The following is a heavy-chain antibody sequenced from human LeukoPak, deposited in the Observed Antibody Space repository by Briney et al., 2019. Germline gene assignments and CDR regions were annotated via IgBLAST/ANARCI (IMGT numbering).Heavy chain of an antibody. CDR1: GFTFWSSE. V-gene: IGHV3-48*03. Sequence: PGGSLRLSCAASGFTFWSSEMSWVRQAPGKGLEWVSYISSSGSTIYYADSVKGRFTISRDNAKKSLYLQMNSLRAEDTAVYYCARVYSRGWSYWGQGTLVTVSS. D-gene: IGHD6-19*01. CDR3: ARVYSRGWSY. J-gene: IGHJ4*02. CDR2: ISSSGSTI.